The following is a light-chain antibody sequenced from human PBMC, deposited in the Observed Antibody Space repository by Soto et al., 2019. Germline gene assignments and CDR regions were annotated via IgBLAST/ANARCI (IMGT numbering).Light chain of an antibody. Sequence: EIVLTQSPATLSLSPGERATLSCRASQNIATYLAWYQQKPGQAPRLLIYDASNRAAGIPARFSGSGSGTEFTLTISSLQSDDFAIYYCHQYNNWPPWTFGQGTKVDIK. CDR3: HQYNNWPPWT. J-gene: IGKJ1*01. CDR1: QNIATY. V-gene: IGKV3-11*01. CDR2: DAS.